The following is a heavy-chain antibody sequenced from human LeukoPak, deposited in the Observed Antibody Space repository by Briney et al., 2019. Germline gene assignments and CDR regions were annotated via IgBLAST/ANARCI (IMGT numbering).Heavy chain of an antibody. CDR2: INPSGST. J-gene: IGHJ4*02. V-gene: IGHV4-34*01. CDR3: ARVDYDFWSGYLALDY. CDR1: GGSFSDYY. D-gene: IGHD3-3*01. Sequence: SETLSLTCAVYGGSFSDYYWSWIRKPPGKGLEWIGEINPSGSTNCNPSLKSRVTISVDTSKNQFSLKLSSVTAADTAVYYCARVDYDFWSGYLALDYWGQGTLVTVSS.